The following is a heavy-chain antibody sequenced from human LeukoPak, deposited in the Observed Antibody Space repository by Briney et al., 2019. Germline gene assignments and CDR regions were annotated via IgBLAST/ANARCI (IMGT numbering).Heavy chain of an antibody. D-gene: IGHD3-10*01. CDR2: IVTNGVT. Sequence: GGSLRLSCAASGFTFNIYTMSWVRQAPGKGLEWVSAIVTNGVTFYTDSVKGRFTISRDNTKNTLYLQMDSLRSDDTAMYYCAKGSSAGRPYYFDYWGQGTLVTVSS. J-gene: IGHJ4*02. CDR1: GFTFNIYT. CDR3: AKGSSAGRPYYFDY. V-gene: IGHV3-23*01.